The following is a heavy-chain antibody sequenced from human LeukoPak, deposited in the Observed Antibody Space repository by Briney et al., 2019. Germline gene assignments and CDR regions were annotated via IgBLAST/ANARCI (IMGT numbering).Heavy chain of an antibody. Sequence: GASVKVSCKASGYTFTSYDINWVRQAPGQGLEWMGGIIPIFGTANYAQKSQGRVTITTDESTSTAYMELSSLRSEDTAVYYCARERTEYSSSYCFDYWGQGTLVTVSS. CDR2: IIPIFGTA. J-gene: IGHJ4*02. V-gene: IGHV1-69*05. D-gene: IGHD6-6*01. CDR3: ARERTEYSSSYCFDY. CDR1: GYTFTSYD.